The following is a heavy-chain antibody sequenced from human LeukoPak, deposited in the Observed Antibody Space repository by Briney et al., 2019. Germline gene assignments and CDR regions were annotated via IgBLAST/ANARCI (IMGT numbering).Heavy chain of an antibody. CDR1: GYTFIGYH. D-gene: IGHD3-3*01. CDR2: LNPNNGDT. Sequence: ASVKVSCKASGYTFIGYHLHWVRQAPGQGLEWMGWLNPNNGDTKYAQKFQGRVTMTRDTSISTAYMELSRLRSDDTAVYFCARIRSDIWSGYYYYWGQGTLVTVSS. CDR3: ARIRSDIWSGYYYY. J-gene: IGHJ4*02. V-gene: IGHV1-2*02.